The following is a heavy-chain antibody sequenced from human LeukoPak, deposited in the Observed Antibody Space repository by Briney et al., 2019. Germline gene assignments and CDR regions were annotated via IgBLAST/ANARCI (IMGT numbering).Heavy chain of an antibody. V-gene: IGHV4-39*01. CDR1: GGSISSSSYN. J-gene: IGHJ5*02. CDR3: ARPPGIAAAWFDP. D-gene: IGHD6-13*01. Sequence: PSETLSLTCTVSGGSISSSSYNWGWIRQPPGKGLEWIGSVDNTGSTYYNPSLKSRVTISVDTSKDQFSLNLSSVTAADTAVYYCARPPGIAAAWFDPWGQGTLVTVSS. CDR2: VDNTGST.